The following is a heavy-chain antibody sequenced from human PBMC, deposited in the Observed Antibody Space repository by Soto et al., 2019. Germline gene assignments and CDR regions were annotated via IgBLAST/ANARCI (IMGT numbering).Heavy chain of an antibody. Sequence: QVQLQQSGPGLVKPSQTLSLTCAISGDSVSSNSAAWNWIRQSPSRGLEWLGRTYYRSKWYNDYAVSVKSRLTPNPDTSQHPFSLQLNSVTPEDTAVYYCARDQGLLVPYYYYYGMDVWGQGTTVPVSS. CDR1: GDSVSSNSAA. J-gene: IGHJ6*02. CDR3: ARDQGLLVPYYYYYGMDV. CDR2: TYYRSKWYN. V-gene: IGHV6-1*01.